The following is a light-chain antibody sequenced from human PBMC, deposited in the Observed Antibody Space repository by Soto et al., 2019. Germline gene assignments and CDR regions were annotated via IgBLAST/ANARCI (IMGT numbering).Light chain of an antibody. CDR3: QTWGTGIFV. CDR1: SGHSSYA. V-gene: IGLV4-69*01. J-gene: IGLJ2*01. Sequence: QTVATQSPSASASLGASVKLTCTLSSGHSSYAIAWHQQQPEKGPRYLMKLNSDGSHSTGDGIPDRCSGSGSGAERYLTISSLQSEDEDYYYCQTWGTGIFVFGGGTKLTVL. CDR2: LNSDGSH.